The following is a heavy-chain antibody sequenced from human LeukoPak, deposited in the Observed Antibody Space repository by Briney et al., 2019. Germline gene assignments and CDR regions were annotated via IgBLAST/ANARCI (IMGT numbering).Heavy chain of an antibody. CDR1: GYSISSGYY. Sequence: PSETLSPTCAVSGYSISSGYYWGWVRQPPGKGLEWIGSLYHSGSTYYNPSLKSRVTISVDTSKNQFSLKLSSVTAADTAVYYCAREPRITMVRGGWAFDIWGQGTMVTVSS. CDR3: AREPRITMVRGGWAFDI. D-gene: IGHD3-10*01. V-gene: IGHV4-38-2*02. CDR2: LYHSGST. J-gene: IGHJ3*02.